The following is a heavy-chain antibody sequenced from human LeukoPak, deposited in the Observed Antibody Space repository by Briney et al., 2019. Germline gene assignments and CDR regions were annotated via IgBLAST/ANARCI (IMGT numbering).Heavy chain of an antibody. V-gene: IGHV3-30*02. Sequence: PGGSLRLSCAASGFTFSYYGMRWVRQAPGKGLEWVTFIRNDGSNKYYADSVKGRFTISRDNSKNTLYLQMNSLRAEDTSVYYCAKEGLAASQYYMDVWGKGTTVTVSS. CDR2: IRNDGSNK. CDR1: GFTFSYYG. CDR3: AKEGLAASQYYMDV. J-gene: IGHJ6*03. D-gene: IGHD6-13*01.